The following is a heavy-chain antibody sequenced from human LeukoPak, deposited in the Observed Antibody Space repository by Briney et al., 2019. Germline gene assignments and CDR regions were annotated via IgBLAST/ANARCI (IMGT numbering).Heavy chain of an antibody. CDR1: GYTFTGYY. D-gene: IGHD6-19*01. J-gene: IGHJ5*01. V-gene: IGHV1-2*02. CDR2: INPNSGGT. CDR3: ARTTYSSGWFDY. Sequence: ASVKVSCKASGYTFTGYYMHWVRQAPGQGLECMGWINPNSGGTNYAQKFQGRVTMTRDTSISTAYMELSRLRSDDTAVYYCARTTYSSGWFDYWGQGTLVTVSS.